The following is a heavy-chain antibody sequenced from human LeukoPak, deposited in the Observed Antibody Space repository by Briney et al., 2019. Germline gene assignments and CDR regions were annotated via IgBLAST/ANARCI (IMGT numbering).Heavy chain of an antibody. D-gene: IGHD2-21*02. CDR3: ARGYCSGDCFTLFDY. V-gene: IGHV1-2*02. CDR1: GYMFTGYY. Sequence: ASVPVSCKASGYMFTGYYLHWVRQAPGQGLAWMGWINPNSGGTNYAQKFQGRVTMTRDTSISTAYMELSSLRADDTAVYYCARGYCSGDCFTLFDYWGQGTLVTVSS. CDR2: INPNSGGT. J-gene: IGHJ4*02.